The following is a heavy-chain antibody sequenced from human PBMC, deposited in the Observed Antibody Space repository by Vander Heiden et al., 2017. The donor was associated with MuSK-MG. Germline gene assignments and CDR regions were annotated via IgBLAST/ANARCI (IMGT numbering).Heavy chain of an antibody. Sequence: QVQLVESGGGVVQPGRSLRLSCAASGFTFSSYGMHWVRQAPGKGLEWVAVIWYDGSNKYYADSVKGRFTISRDNSKNTLYLQMNSLRAEDTAVYYCARDLGPALATRGYWGQGTLVTVSS. CDR1: GFTFSSYG. CDR2: IWYDGSNK. D-gene: IGHD3-10*01. J-gene: IGHJ4*02. CDR3: ARDLGPALATRGY. V-gene: IGHV3-33*01.